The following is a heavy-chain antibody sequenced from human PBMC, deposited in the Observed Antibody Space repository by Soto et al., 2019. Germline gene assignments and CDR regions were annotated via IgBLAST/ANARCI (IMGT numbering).Heavy chain of an antibody. J-gene: IGHJ4*02. CDR1: GFTFSSYA. Sequence: EVQLLESGGGLVQPGGSLRLSCAASGFTFSSYAMSWVRQAPGKGLEWVSAISGSGGSTYYADSGKGRFTISRDNSKNTLYLQMNSLRAEDTAVYYCAKDFGSNKFGGVLDYWGQGTLVTVSS. CDR2: ISGSGGST. D-gene: IGHD3-16*01. V-gene: IGHV3-23*01. CDR3: AKDFGSNKFGGVLDY.